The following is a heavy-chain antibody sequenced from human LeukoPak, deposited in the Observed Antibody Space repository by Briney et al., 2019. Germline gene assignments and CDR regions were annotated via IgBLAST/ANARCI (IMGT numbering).Heavy chain of an antibody. CDR3: ASGRY. CDR1: GGSISSGTYF. Sequence: ASETLSLTCTVSGGSISSGTYFWTWIRQPAGKGLEWIGRIYTSGSTNYNPSLKSRVTISVDTSKNQFSLKLSSVTAADTAVYYCASGRYWGQGTLVTVSS. V-gene: IGHV4-61*02. J-gene: IGHJ4*02. CDR2: IYTSGST.